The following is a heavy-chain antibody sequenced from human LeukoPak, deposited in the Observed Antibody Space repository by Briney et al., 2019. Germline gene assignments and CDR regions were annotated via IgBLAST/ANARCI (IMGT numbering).Heavy chain of an antibody. CDR1: GFTFSSYA. D-gene: IGHD1-26*01. J-gene: IGHJ4*02. V-gene: IGHV3-30-3*01. Sequence: QAGGSLRLSCAASGFTFSSYAMHWVRQAPGKGLEWVAVISYDGSNKYYADSVKGRFTISRDNSKNTLYLQMNSLRAEDTAVYYCARDRSAVPGGSYNDYWGQGTLVTVSS. CDR3: ARDRSAVPGGSYNDY. CDR2: ISYDGSNK.